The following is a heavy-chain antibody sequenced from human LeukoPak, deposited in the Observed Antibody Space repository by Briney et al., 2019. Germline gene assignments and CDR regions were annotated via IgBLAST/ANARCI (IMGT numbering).Heavy chain of an antibody. V-gene: IGHV3-21*01. J-gene: IGHJ4*02. D-gene: IGHD4-11*01. CDR3: ARVKVAGDYSGLFDY. CDR1: GFTFSSYS. CDR2: ISTTSGNI. Sequence: TGGSLRLSCAASGFTFSSYSMNWVRQAPGKGLEWVAAISTTSGNIYYADSVKGRFNISRDNAKNSLYLQMNSLRVEDTALYYCARVKVAGDYSGLFDYWGQGTLVTVSS.